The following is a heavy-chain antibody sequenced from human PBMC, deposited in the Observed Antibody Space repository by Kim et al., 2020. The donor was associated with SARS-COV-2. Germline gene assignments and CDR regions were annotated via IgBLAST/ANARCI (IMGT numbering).Heavy chain of an antibody. J-gene: IGHJ1*01. CDR3: AKVVSGSSGWFVYFQH. D-gene: IGHD6-19*01. V-gene: IGHV3-23*01. CDR1: GFTFNNSA. Sequence: GGSLRLSCAASGFTFNNSAMSWVRQAPGKGLEWVSSICVSGRSTKYADSVKGRFFISRDNSKNTLYLQMDSLRADDTAVYYCAKVVSGSSGWFVYFQHWGQGTLVTVSS. CDR2: ICVSGRST.